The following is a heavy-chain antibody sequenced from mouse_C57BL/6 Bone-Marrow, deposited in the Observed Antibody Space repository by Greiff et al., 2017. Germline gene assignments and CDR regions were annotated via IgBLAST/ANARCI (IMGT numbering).Heavy chain of an antibody. D-gene: IGHD1-1*01. CDR2: IDPENGDT. V-gene: IGHV14-4*01. Sequence: VQLQQSGADLVRPGASVKLSCTASGFNIKDDYMHWVKQRPEQGLEWIGWIDPENGDTEYASKFQGKATITADTSSNTAYLQLSSLTSEDTAVYYCTVVATDYAMDYWGQGTSVTVSS. CDR3: TVVATDYAMDY. J-gene: IGHJ4*01. CDR1: GFNIKDDY.